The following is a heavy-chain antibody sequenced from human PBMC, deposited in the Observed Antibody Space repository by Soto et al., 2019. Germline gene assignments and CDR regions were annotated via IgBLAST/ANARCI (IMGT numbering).Heavy chain of an antibody. CDR1: GFTFSRFW. Sequence: PGGSLRLSCTVSGFTFSRFWMGWVRQAPGRGLEWVANIQQDGSEKYYVDSVKGRFTMSKDNVKNALYLQMNSLGAEDTAVYHCARGRYGGNSYYFDYWGQGALVTVSS. J-gene: IGHJ4*02. CDR2: IQQDGSEK. V-gene: IGHV3-7*03. D-gene: IGHD4-17*01. CDR3: ARGRYGGNSYYFDY.